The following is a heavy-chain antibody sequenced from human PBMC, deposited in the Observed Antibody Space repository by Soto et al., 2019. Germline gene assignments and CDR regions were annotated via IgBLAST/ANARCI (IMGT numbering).Heavy chain of an antibody. CDR1: GGSISSYY. D-gene: IGHD3-9*01. CDR3: ARAYDILTGFDY. J-gene: IGHJ4*02. CDR2: IYYSGST. Sequence: SETLSLTCTVSGGSISSYYWSWIRQPPGKGLEWIGYIYYSGSTYYSPSLKSRVTISVDTSKNQFSLKLSSVTAADTAVYYCARAYDILTGFDYWGQGTLVTVSS. V-gene: IGHV4-59*01.